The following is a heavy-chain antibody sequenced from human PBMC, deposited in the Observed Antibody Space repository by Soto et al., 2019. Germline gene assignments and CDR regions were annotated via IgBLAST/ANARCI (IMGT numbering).Heavy chain of an antibody. V-gene: IGHV3-30-3*01. Sequence: QVQLVESGGGVLQPGRSLRLSCAASGFTFSSFAMHWVRQAPGKGLEWVAFISYDGSNTYYADSVKGRVTISRDNSKKTVYLEINSRIAEDTAVYHCAKDLTLGIVGAWGHYFEYWGQGTLVTVSS. CDR3: AKDLTLGIVGAWGHYFEY. CDR2: ISYDGSNT. J-gene: IGHJ4*02. D-gene: IGHD1-26*01. CDR1: GFTFSSFA.